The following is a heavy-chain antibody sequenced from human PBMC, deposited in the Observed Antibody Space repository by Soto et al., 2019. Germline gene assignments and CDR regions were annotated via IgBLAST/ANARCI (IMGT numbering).Heavy chain of an antibody. CDR3: ARQEYRAGQWLQSDY. D-gene: IGHD5-12*01. V-gene: IGHV3-33*01. CDR2: IWYDGNKK. J-gene: IGHJ4*02. CDR1: GFTFNSFG. Sequence: PGGSLRLSCSASGFTFNSFGMHWVRQAPGKGLQWVAVIWYDGNKKYYADSVKGRFTISRDNSKNMLYLQMSSLRAEDTAVYYCARQEYRAGQWLQSDYWGQGTLVTVSS.